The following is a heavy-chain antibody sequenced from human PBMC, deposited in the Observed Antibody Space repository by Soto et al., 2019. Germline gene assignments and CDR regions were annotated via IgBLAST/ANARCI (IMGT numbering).Heavy chain of an antibody. Sequence: QITLKESGPTLVKPTQPLTLTCTFSGFSLSTSGVGVGWIRQPPGKALEWLAMIYWDDDKRSSPSLKSRLTITVDTSKNQVALTMTNMDPVDTATYYCARRGSGSYYTPYVDYWGQGTLVTVSS. CDR1: GFSLSTSGVG. CDR3: ARRGSGSYYTPYVDY. J-gene: IGHJ4*02. V-gene: IGHV2-5*02. D-gene: IGHD3-10*01. CDR2: IYWDDDK.